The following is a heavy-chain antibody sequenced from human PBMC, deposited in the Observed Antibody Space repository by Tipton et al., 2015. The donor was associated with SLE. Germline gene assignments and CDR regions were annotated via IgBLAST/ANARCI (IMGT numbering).Heavy chain of an antibody. Sequence: TLSLTCTVSGSPISSFYWTWIRQPPGRGLEWIGHIPFTGTATYNPSLKSRVAISIDTSKNQMSLTLTSVTAADTAVYYCARRVTNVNKGGDWLDPWGQG. CDR3: ARRVTNVNKGGDWLDP. V-gene: IGHV4-59*08. CDR2: IPFTGTA. D-gene: IGHD1-26*01. CDR1: GSPISSFY. J-gene: IGHJ5*02.